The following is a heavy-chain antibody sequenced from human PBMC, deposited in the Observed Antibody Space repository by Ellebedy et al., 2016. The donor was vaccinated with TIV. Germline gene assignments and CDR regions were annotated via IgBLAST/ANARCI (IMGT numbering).Heavy chain of an antibody. V-gene: IGHV3-30-3*01. CDR2: ISFDGGYE. CDR1: GFTFSSYT. D-gene: IGHD2-2*01. CDR3: ARDGDIEVRPALDY. Sequence: GGSLRLSCAASGFTFSSYTMYWVRQAPGKGLEWVAVISFDGGYEYYADSVKGRFTISRDNSKNTLYLQMSSLRAEDTAVYYCARDGDIEVRPALDYWGQGALVTVSS. J-gene: IGHJ4*02.